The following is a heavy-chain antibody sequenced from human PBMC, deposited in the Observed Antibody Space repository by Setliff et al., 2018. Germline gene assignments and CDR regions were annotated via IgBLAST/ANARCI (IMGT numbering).Heavy chain of an antibody. Sequence: GASVKVSCKSSGYTFTSYGVSWVRQAPGQGLEWMGWINTNTGNPSYAQGFTGRFVFSLDTSVSTAYLQISSLKAEDTALYYCSRASRFGTIKYRGDYYMDFWGKGTTVTVSS. CDR3: SRASRFGTIKYRGDYYMDF. CDR2: INTNTGNP. J-gene: IGHJ6*03. V-gene: IGHV7-4-1*02. CDR1: GYTFTSYG. D-gene: IGHD3-10*01.